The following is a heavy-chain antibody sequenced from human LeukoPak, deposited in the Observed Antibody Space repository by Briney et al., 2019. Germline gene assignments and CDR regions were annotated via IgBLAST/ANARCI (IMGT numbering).Heavy chain of an antibody. CDR2: IYNSGST. V-gene: IGHV4-39*01. J-gene: IGHJ4*02. Sequence: SETLSLTCTVSGGSISSSSYYWGWIRQPPGKGLEWIGSIYNSGSTYYNPSLKSRVTISVDTSKNQFSLKLSSVTAADTAVYYCARGGKWLWFGGLDYWGQGTLVSVSS. CDR1: GGSISSSSYY. D-gene: IGHD3-10*01. CDR3: ARGGKWLWFGGLDY.